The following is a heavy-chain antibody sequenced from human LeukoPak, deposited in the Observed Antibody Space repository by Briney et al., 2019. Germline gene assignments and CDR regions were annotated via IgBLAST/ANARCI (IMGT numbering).Heavy chain of an antibody. V-gene: IGHV4-59*13. CDR2: IYYSGST. Sequence: SETLSLTCTVSGGSISSYYWSWIRQPPGKGLEWIGYIYYSGSTNYNPSLKSRVTISVDTSKNQFSLKLSSVTAADTAVYYCARGPGGGKYYDFWSGTGDYDYRGQGTLVTVSS. CDR1: GGSISSYY. D-gene: IGHD3-3*01. CDR3: ARGPGGGKYYDFWSGTGDYDY. J-gene: IGHJ4*02.